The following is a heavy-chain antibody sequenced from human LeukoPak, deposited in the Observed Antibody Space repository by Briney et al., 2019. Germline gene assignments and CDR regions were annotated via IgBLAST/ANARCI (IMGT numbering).Heavy chain of an antibody. CDR2: ISSSSNYI. CDR1: GFSFSSYV. V-gene: IGHV3-21*01. J-gene: IGHJ4*02. Sequence: SGGSLRLSCAASGFSFSSYVINWVRQAPGKGLEWVSSISSSSNYIYYADSVKGRFTISRDNAKSSLFLQMNSLRAEDTAIYYCAREGAVTTTLPIDYWGQGTLVTVSS. D-gene: IGHD4-17*01. CDR3: AREGAVTTTLPIDY.